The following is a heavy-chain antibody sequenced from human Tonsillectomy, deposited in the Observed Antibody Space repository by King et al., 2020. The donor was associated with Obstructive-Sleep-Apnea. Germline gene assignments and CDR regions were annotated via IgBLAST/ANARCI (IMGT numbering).Heavy chain of an antibody. CDR1: GFTFSSYW. D-gene: IGHD3-9*01. CDR2: IKQDGSEK. Sequence: VQLVESGGGLVQPGGSLRLSCAASGFTFSSYWMSWVRQAPGKGLEWVANIKQDGSEKYYVASVKCRFTISRDNAKNSLYLQMNSLRAEDTAVYYCARVGDVDWLFPYYFDYWGQGTLVTVSS. J-gene: IGHJ4*02. V-gene: IGHV3-7*03. CDR3: ARVGDVDWLFPYYFDY.